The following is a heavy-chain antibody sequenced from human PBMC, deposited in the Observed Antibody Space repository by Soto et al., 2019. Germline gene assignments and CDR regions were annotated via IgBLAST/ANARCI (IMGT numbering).Heavy chain of an antibody. Sequence: QVQLVQSGAEVKKTGASVKVSCKASGYTFTDYYIHWVRQAPGQGLEWMGWINPNSGGTLYAQKFQGRVTMTRDTSRSTASMELIRLRSDDTAVYHCAKDSWQQKAASGMEVWGQGTTVTVSS. J-gene: IGHJ6*02. CDR1: GYTFTDYY. CDR2: INPNSGGT. V-gene: IGHV1-2*02. D-gene: IGHD6-13*01. CDR3: AKDSWQQKAASGMEV.